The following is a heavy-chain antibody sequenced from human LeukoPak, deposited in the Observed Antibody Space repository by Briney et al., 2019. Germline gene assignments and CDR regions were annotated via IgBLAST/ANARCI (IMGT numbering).Heavy chain of an antibody. Sequence: GGSLRLSCAASGFTFSSYWMSWVRQAPGKGLEWVANIKQDGSEKYYVDSVKGRFTISRDNAKNSLYLQMNSLRAEDTALYYCARVAYCSSTSCYAGDYYYYMDVWGKGTTVTVSS. CDR1: GFTFSSYW. V-gene: IGHV3-7*03. D-gene: IGHD2-2*01. J-gene: IGHJ6*03. CDR2: IKQDGSEK. CDR3: ARVAYCSSTSCYAGDYYYYMDV.